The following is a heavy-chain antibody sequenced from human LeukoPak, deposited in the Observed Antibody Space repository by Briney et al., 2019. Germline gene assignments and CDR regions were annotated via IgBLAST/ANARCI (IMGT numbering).Heavy chain of an antibody. J-gene: IGHJ4*02. CDR2: FDPGDGET. V-gene: IGHV1-24*01. D-gene: IGHD6-19*01. CDR1: GYTLTELS. CDR3: ATSALITVAGTFDY. Sequence: ASVKVSCKVSGYTLTELSMHWVRQAPGKGLEWMGGFDPGDGETIYAQKFQGRVTMTEDTSTDTAYMELSSLRPEDTAVYYCATSALITVAGTFDYWGQGTLVTVSS.